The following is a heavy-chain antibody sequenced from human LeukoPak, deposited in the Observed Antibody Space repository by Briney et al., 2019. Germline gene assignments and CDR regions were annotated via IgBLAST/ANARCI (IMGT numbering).Heavy chain of an antibody. D-gene: IGHD2-2*01. Sequence: GASVKVSCKASGYTFTNYAMSWVRQAPGQGLEWMGWIDAGNGDTRYSQKFQGRVTITRDTSASTAYIELRSLRSEDTAMYYCARGSTSDWPLDHWGQETLVTISS. V-gene: IGHV1-3*01. J-gene: IGHJ4*02. CDR1: GYTFTNYA. CDR3: ARGSTSDWPLDH. CDR2: IDAGNGDT.